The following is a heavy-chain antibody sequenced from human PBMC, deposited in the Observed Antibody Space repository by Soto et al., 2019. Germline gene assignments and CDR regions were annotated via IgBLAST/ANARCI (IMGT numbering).Heavy chain of an antibody. CDR1: GFTFSTYT. CDR2: ISYDGINK. V-gene: IGHV3-30-3*01. CDR3: AKAARGYTSGWYEYYFDY. D-gene: IGHD6-19*01. J-gene: IGHJ4*02. Sequence: QVKLVESRGGVVQPGRSLRLSCAASGFTFSTYTMHWVRQAPGKGLEWVADISYDGINKYFADSVKGRFTISRDNSKNTLYLQMNSLRADDTAVYYCAKAARGYTSGWYEYYFDYWGQGTLVTVSS.